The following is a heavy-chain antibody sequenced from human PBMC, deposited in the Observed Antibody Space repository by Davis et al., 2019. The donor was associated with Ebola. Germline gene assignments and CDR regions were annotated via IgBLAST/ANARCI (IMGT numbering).Heavy chain of an antibody. Sequence: GESLKISCAASGFTFSGPAMHWVRQASGKGLEWVGRIRSKANSYATAYAASVKGRFTISRDDSKNTAYLQMNSLKTEDTAVYYCTSRYSSTNDYWGQGTLVTVSS. D-gene: IGHD6-13*01. J-gene: IGHJ4*02. CDR2: IRSKANSYAT. CDR3: TSRYSSTNDY. V-gene: IGHV3-73*01. CDR1: GFTFSGPA.